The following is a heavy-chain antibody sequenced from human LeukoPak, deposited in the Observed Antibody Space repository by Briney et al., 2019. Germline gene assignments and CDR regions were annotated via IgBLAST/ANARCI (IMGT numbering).Heavy chain of an antibody. Sequence: GGSLRLSCAASGFTFSSYWMHWVRQAPGKGLEWVSVIYSGGSTYYADSVKGRFTISRDNSKNTLYLQMNSLRAEDTAVYYCARDQRLRGFDYWGQGTLVTVSS. CDR3: ARDQRLRGFDY. J-gene: IGHJ4*02. V-gene: IGHV3-53*01. D-gene: IGHD3-16*01. CDR1: GFTFSSYW. CDR2: IYSGGST.